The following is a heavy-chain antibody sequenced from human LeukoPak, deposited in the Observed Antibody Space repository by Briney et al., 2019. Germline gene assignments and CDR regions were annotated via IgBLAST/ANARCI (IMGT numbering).Heavy chain of an antibody. V-gene: IGHV4-39*07. CDR1: GGSISSSSYY. CDR2: IYYSGST. J-gene: IGHJ4*02. D-gene: IGHD3-10*01. Sequence: SETLSLTCTVSGGSISSSSYYWGWIRQPPGKGLEWIGSIYYSGSTYYNPSLKSRVTISVDTSKNQFSLKLSSVTAADTAVYYCARAGVTFDYWGQGTLVTVSS. CDR3: ARAGVTFDY.